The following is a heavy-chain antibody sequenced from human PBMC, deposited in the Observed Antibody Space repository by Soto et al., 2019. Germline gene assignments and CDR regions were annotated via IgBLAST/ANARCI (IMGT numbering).Heavy chain of an antibody. J-gene: IGHJ4*02. D-gene: IGHD4-17*01. CDR3: ASLAAYGDYWY. CDR2: IIPIFGTA. Sequence: QVQLVQSGAEVKKPGSSVKVSCKASGGTFSSYAISWVRQAPGQGLEWMGGIIPIFGTANYALKFQGRVTLTADESTSTAYMELSSLRSEDTAVYYCASLAAYGDYWYWGQGTLVTVSS. V-gene: IGHV1-69*01. CDR1: GGTFSSYA.